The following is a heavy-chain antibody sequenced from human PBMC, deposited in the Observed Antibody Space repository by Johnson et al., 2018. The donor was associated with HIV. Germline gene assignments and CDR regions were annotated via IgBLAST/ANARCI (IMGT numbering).Heavy chain of an antibody. CDR3: AREGGSSGPDAFDI. CDR1: GFTVSSNY. CDR2: IYSGGST. J-gene: IGHJ3*02. D-gene: IGHD3-16*01. Sequence: EVQLVESGGGLVKPGGSLRLSCAASGFTVSSNYMSWVRQAPGKGLEWVSVIYSGGSTYYADSVKGRFTISRDNSKNTLYLQMNSLRAEDTAVYYCAREGGSSGPDAFDIWGQGTMVTVSS. V-gene: IGHV3-53*01.